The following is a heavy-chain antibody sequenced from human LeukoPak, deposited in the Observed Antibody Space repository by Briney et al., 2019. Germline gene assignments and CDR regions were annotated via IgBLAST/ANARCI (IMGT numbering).Heavy chain of an antibody. D-gene: IGHD3-10*01. J-gene: IGHJ4*02. V-gene: IGHV3-23*01. Sequence: PGGSLRLSCAASGFTFSSYAMSWVRQAPGRGLQWVSAISGSGGTTYYADSVKGRFTISRDNAKNSLYLQMNSLRAEDTAVYYCARALSSRPGGGEDYWGQGTLVTVSS. CDR3: ARALSSRPGGGEDY. CDR1: GFTFSSYA. CDR2: ISGSGGTT.